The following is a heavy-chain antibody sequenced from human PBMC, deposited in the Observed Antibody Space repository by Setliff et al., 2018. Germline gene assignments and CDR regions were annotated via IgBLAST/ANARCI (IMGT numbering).Heavy chain of an antibody. D-gene: IGHD3-9*01. V-gene: IGHV3-33*05. CDR1: AFTFSGYA. Sequence: AGGSLRLSCAASAFTFSGYAMHWVRQAPGKGLEWVAFISYDGSNRYYADSVKGRFTISRDNSKNTLYPQMNSLRAEDTAVYYCAREAKPFGNFDWLLPSGGYWGQGTLVTVSS. J-gene: IGHJ4*02. CDR2: ISYDGSNR. CDR3: AREAKPFGNFDWLLPSGGY.